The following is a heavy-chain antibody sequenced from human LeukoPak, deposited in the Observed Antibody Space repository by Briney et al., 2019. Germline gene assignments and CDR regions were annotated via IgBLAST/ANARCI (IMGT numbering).Heavy chain of an antibody. J-gene: IGHJ6*03. D-gene: IGHD3-3*01. CDR1: GGTFSNYA. Sequence: LVASVKVSCKASGGTFSNYAISWVRQAPGQGLEWMGGIIPIFGTANYAQKFQGRVTITADEYTSTAYMELSSLRSEDTAVYYCATPERSLAIFGVFTDYQYYNMDVWGKGTTVTVSS. CDR2: IIPIFGTA. CDR3: ATPERSLAIFGVFTDYQYYNMDV. V-gene: IGHV1-69*13.